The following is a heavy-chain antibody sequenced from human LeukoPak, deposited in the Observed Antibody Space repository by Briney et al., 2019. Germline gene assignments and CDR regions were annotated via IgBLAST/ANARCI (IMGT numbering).Heavy chain of an antibody. Sequence: SETLSLTCTVSGGSISSSGYYWGWIRQPPGKGLNWIGSIYYSGSTYYNPSLKSRVTISVDTSKNQFSLKLSSVTAADTAVYYCARSGSYYYSFHSWGQGTLVTISS. J-gene: IGHJ4*02. V-gene: IGHV4-39*01. CDR3: ARSGSYYYSFHS. D-gene: IGHD1-26*01. CDR1: GGSISSSGYY. CDR2: IYYSGST.